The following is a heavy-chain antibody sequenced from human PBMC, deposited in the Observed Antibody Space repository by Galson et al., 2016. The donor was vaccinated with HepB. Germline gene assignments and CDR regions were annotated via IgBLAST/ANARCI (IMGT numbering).Heavy chain of an antibody. CDR2: ISGDGSTT. CDR1: GFTFRNYW. J-gene: IGHJ6*02. D-gene: IGHD1-26*01. CDR3: ARVKVGAPGGMDV. V-gene: IGHV3-74*01. Sequence: SLRLSCAASGFTFRNYWMHWVRQAPGKGLVWVSRISGDGSTTTYADSVKGRFTISRDNTKNTLNLQMNSLRAEDTGVYYCARVKVGAPGGMDVWGHGTTVTVTS.